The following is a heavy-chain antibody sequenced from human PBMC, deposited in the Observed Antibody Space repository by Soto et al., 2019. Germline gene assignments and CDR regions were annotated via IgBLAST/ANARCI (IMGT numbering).Heavy chain of an antibody. Sequence: SETLSLTCIVSGGSISSYYWSWIRQLPGKGLEWIGYIYHSGSTYYNPSLKSRVTISVDRSKNQFSLKLSSVTAADTAVYYCARVPSPWGQGTLVTVSS. J-gene: IGHJ5*02. CDR2: IYHSGST. CDR3: ARVPSP. V-gene: IGHV4-59*12. CDR1: GGSISSYY.